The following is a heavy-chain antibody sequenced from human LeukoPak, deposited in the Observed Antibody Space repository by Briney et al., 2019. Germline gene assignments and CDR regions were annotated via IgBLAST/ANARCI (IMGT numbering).Heavy chain of an antibody. D-gene: IGHD3-22*01. CDR2: IKQDGSEK. CDR1: GFTFSSYW. Sequence: PGGSLRLSCAASGFTFSSYWMSWVRQAPGKGLEWVANIKQDGSEKYYVDSVKGQFTISRDNAKNSLFLQMISLRAEDTAVYYCARDSDSRSKYYFAYWGQGTLVTVSS. V-gene: IGHV3-7*01. CDR3: ARDSDSRSKYYFAY. J-gene: IGHJ4*02.